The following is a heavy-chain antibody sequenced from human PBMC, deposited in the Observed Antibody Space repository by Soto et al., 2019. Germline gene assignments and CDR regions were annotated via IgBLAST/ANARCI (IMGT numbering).Heavy chain of an antibody. V-gene: IGHV3-74*01. CDR3: ARNSGTATYYFDY. J-gene: IGHJ4*02. CDR1: GFTFSRHW. D-gene: IGHD1-26*01. Sequence: GGSLRLSCAASGFTFSRHWMHWDRQAPGKGLVWVSRINGDGSSTSYADSVKRRFTISRDNAKNTQYLQMNSLRAEDTAVYYCARNSGTATYYFDYWGQGALVTVSS. CDR2: INGDGSST.